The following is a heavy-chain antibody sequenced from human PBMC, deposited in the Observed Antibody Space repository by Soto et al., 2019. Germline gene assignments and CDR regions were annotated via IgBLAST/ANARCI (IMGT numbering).Heavy chain of an antibody. V-gene: IGHV3-23*01. CDR1: GFTFSSYA. CDR3: PQVMVKNWFDP. D-gene: IGHD5-18*01. Sequence: GGSLRLSCAASGFTFSSYAMSSVRQAPGKGLEWVSGISGGGGRTYYADSVKGRFTFSRDNSKNTLYLQTNSLRAEDTAVYYCPQVMVKNWFDPWGQGTLVTAPQ. J-gene: IGHJ5*02. CDR2: ISGGGGRT.